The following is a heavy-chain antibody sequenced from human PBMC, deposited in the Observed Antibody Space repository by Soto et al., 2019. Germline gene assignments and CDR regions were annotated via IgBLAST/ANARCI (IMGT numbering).Heavy chain of an antibody. J-gene: IGHJ6*02. V-gene: IGHV4-31*03. CDR2: IYYSGST. CDR3: AASCVGCGGFNYYGMDV. D-gene: IGHD2-21*01. CDR1: GGSISSGGYY. Sequence: SETLSLTCTVSGGSISSGGYYWSWIRQHPGKGLEWIGYIYYSGSTYYNPSLKSRVTISVDTSKNQFSLKLSSVTAADTAVYYCAASCVGCGGFNYYGMDVWGQGTTVT.